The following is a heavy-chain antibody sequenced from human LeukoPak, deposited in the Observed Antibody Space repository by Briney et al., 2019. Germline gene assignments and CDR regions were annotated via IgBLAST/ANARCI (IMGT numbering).Heavy chain of an antibody. Sequence: GASVKVSFKASGYTFTNYGIGWVRQAPGHGLEWMGWISLYNGNTKYPHKLQGRVTLTTDTSTSTAYMELRSLRSDDTAVYYCAREQFLHFDYWGQGTLVTVSS. CDR3: AREQFLHFDY. J-gene: IGHJ4*02. CDR1: GYTFTNYG. D-gene: IGHD6-19*01. CDR2: ISLYNGNT. V-gene: IGHV1-18*01.